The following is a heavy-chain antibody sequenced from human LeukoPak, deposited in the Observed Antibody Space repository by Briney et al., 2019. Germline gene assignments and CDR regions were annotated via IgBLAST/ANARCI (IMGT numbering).Heavy chain of an antibody. CDR3: ASKRYYYGPGSRNPFDP. CDR2: INHSGST. V-gene: IGHV4-34*01. CDR1: GGSFSGYY. J-gene: IGHJ5*02. D-gene: IGHD3-10*01. Sequence: PSETLSLTCAVYGGSFSGYYWSWIRQPPGKGLEWIGEINHSGSTNYNPSLKSRVTISVDTSKNQFSLKLSSVTAADTAVYYCASKRYYYGPGSRNPFDPWGQGTLVTVSS.